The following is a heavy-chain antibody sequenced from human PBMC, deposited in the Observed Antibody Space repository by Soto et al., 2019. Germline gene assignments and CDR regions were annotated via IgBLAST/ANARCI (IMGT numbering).Heavy chain of an antibody. CDR1: GGSISSSNW. V-gene: IGHV4-4*02. Sequence: SETLSLTCAVSGGSISSSNWWSWVRQPPGKGLEWIGEIYHSGSTNYNPSLKSRVTISVDKSKNQFSLKLSSVTAADTAVYYCARLPAGVVVAATPGTPIDAFDIWGQGTMVTVSS. D-gene: IGHD2-15*01. J-gene: IGHJ3*02. CDR3: ARLPAGVVVAATPGTPIDAFDI. CDR2: IYHSGST.